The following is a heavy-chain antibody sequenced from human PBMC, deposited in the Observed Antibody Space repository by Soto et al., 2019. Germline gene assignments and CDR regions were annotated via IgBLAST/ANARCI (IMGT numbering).Heavy chain of an antibody. V-gene: IGHV3-48*04. CDR3: ARDEVSSSTLTVNWFDP. J-gene: IGHJ5*02. Sequence: PGGSLRLSCAASGFTFSRYSMNWVRQAPGKGLEWVSYISSSGLTIYYADSVKGRFTISRDSAENSLYLQINSLRAEDTAVYFCARDEVSSSTLTVNWFDPWGQGTLVTVSS. CDR2: ISSSGLTI. D-gene: IGHD2-21*02. CDR1: GFTFSRYS.